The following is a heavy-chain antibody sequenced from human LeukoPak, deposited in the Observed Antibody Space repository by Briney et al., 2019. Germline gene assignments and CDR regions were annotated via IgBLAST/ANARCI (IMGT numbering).Heavy chain of an antibody. V-gene: IGHV1-18*01. CDR2: ISAYNGNT. J-gene: IGHJ5*02. Sequence: ASVKVSCKASGYTFTSYGISWVRQAPGQGLEWMGWISAYNGNTNYAQKLQGRVTMTTDTSTSTAYMELRSLRSEDTAMYYCARKNYCSGGSCYSRGWFDPWGQGTLVTVSS. D-gene: IGHD2-15*01. CDR1: GYTFTSYG. CDR3: ARKNYCSGGSCYSRGWFDP.